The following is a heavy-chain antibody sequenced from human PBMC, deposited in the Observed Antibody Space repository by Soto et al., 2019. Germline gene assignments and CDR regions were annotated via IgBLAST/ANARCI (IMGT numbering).Heavy chain of an antibody. CDR2: IYYSGST. Sequence: NPSETLSLTCTVSGGSISSGGYYWSWIRQHPGKGLEWIGYIYYSGSTYYNPSLKSRVTISVDTSKNQFSLKLSSVTAADTAVYYCARESVAYSSSWYGSLDYWGQGTLVTVSS. CDR3: ARESVAYSSSWYGSLDY. J-gene: IGHJ4*02. CDR1: GGSISSGGYY. D-gene: IGHD6-13*01. V-gene: IGHV4-31*03.